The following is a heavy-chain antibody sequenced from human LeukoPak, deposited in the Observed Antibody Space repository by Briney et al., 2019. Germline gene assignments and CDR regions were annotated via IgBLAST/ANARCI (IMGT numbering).Heavy chain of an antibody. CDR2: IYYSGST. Sequence: SETLSLTCTVSGGSISSYYWSWIRQPPGEGLEWIGYIYYSGSTNYNPSLKSRVTISVDTSKNQFSLKLSSVTAADTAVYYCARVGNKYCSGGSCYPDLFDYWGQGTLVTVSS. CDR1: GGSISSYY. CDR3: ARVGNKYCSGGSCYPDLFDY. J-gene: IGHJ4*02. V-gene: IGHV4-59*01. D-gene: IGHD2-15*01.